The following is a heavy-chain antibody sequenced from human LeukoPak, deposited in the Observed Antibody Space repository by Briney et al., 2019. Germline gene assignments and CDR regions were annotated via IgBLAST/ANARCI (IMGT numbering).Heavy chain of an antibody. CDR2: IDPSDSYT. CDR1: GYRFNSYW. J-gene: IGHJ5*02. V-gene: IGHV5-10-1*01. D-gene: IGHD3-16*01. Sequence: GESLKISCKGSGYRFNSYWISWVRQMPGKGLEWMGKIDPSDSYTSYSPSFQGHVTISADKSISTAYLQWSSLKASDNAMYYCARLLTPDWFDPWGQGTLVTVSS. CDR3: ARLLTPDWFDP.